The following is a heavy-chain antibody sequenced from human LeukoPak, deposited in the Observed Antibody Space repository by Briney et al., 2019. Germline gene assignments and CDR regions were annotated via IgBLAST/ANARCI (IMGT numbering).Heavy chain of an antibody. J-gene: IGHJ5*02. CDR2: ISPSGGST. V-gene: IGHV1-46*01. CDR1: GYTFTSND. CDR3: ARDNSVRDEAWWFNP. D-gene: IGHD5-24*01. Sequence: ASVKVSCKAFGYTFTSNDMHWVRQAPGQGPEWMGGISPSGGSTTYAQKFQGRVTLTGDMSTSTDYLELSSLRSEDTAVYYCARDNSVRDEAWWFNPWGQGTLVTVSS.